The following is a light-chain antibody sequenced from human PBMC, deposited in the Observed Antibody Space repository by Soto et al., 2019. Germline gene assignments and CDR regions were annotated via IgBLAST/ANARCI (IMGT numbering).Light chain of an antibody. V-gene: IGKV1-5*03. Sequence: DIQMTQSPSTLSGSVGDRVTITCRASQTTSSWLAWYQQKPGKAPKLLIYKASTLNSGVPSRFSGSGSGTEFTLTISSLQPDDFATYYCQHYNSYSEAFGQGTKVELK. CDR2: KAS. CDR3: QHYNSYSEA. J-gene: IGKJ1*01. CDR1: QTTSSW.